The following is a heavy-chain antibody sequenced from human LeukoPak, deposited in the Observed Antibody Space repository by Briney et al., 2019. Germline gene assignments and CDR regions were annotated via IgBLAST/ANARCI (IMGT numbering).Heavy chain of an antibody. D-gene: IGHD6-13*01. CDR1: GFTFSSYA. J-gene: IGHJ4*02. CDR2: ISSNGGST. Sequence: GGSLRLSCAASGFTFSSYAMHWVRQAPGKGLEYVSAISSNGGSTYYANSVKGRFTISRDNSKNTLYLQMGSLRAEDMAVYCCAKGNVAAAGTFDYWGQGTLVTVSS. CDR3: AKGNVAAAGTFDY. V-gene: IGHV3-64*01.